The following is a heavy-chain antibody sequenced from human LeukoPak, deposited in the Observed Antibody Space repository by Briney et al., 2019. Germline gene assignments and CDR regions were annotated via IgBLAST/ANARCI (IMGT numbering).Heavy chain of an antibody. Sequence: ASVKVSCKASGYTFTRYVMHWVRQAPGQRLEWMGWINAGNGNTKYSQKFQDRVTISRDTSASTAYLELSSLRSEDTAVYYCARGYSSTSTQTFDAIDTWGQGTMVTVSS. CDR2: INAGNGNT. V-gene: IGHV1-3*01. CDR3: ARGYSSTSTQTFDAIDT. D-gene: IGHD5-18*01. J-gene: IGHJ3*02. CDR1: GYTFTRYV.